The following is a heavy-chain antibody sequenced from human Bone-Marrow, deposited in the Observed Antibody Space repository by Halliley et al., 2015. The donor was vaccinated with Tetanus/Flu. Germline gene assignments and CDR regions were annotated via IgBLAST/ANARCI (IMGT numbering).Heavy chain of an antibody. Sequence: SLRLSCAASGFTFSTYAMSWVRQAPGKGLEWVSNIGGNGGNRVYADPVKGRFTVSRDNSKKTLYLQMDNLRGEDTAIYYCAKGHDYGDNAFAYWGQGTLVTVSS. D-gene: IGHD5-12*01. CDR3: AKGHDYGDNAFAY. V-gene: IGHV3-23*01. J-gene: IGHJ4*02. CDR2: IGGNGGNR. CDR1: GFTFSTYA.